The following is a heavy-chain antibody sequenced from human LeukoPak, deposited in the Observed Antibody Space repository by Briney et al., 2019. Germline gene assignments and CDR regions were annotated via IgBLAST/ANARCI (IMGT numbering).Heavy chain of an antibody. J-gene: IGHJ4*02. V-gene: IGHV3-21*01. Sequence: PGGSLRLSCAASGFTFSSYSMNWVRQAPGKGLEWVSSISSSSSYIYYADSVKGRFTISRDNAKNSLYLQMNSLRAEDTAVYYCARARNDYDSNGFSFLDYWGQGTLVTVSS. CDR3: ARARNDYDSNGFSFLDY. CDR1: GFTFSSYS. D-gene: IGHD3-22*01. CDR2: ISSSSSYI.